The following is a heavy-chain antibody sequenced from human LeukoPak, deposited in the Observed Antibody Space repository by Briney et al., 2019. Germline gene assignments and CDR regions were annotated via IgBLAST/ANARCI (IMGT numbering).Heavy chain of an antibody. CDR1: GGSISSYY. CDR2: IYTSGGT. D-gene: IGHD1-26*01. Sequence: SETLSLTCTVSGGSISSYYWSWIRQPPGKGLEWIGYIYTSGGTNYNPSLKSRVTISVDTSKNQFSLKLSSVTAADTAVYYCARRIVGAVGVVFDIWGQGTMVTVSS. J-gene: IGHJ3*02. CDR3: ARRIVGAVGVVFDI. V-gene: IGHV4-4*09.